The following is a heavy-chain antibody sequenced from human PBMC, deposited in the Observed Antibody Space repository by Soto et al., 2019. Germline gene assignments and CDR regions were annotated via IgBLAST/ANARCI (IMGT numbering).Heavy chain of an antibody. V-gene: IGHV4-30-2*01. CDR1: GDSITSGGYS. J-gene: IGHJ5*02. CDR2: IYHSGTT. CDR3: PREMTAVTATGDWFDP. D-gene: IGHD4-17*01. Sequence: SETLSLTCTVSGDSITSGGYSWTWIRQPPGKGLEWIGYIYHSGTTNYNPSLKSRVTLSVDRSKNQFSLNLKSVTAADTAVYYCPREMTAVTATGDWFDPWGQGILVAVSS.